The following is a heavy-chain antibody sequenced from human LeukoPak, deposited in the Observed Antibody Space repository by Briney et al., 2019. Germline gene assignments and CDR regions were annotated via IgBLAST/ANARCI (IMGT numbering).Heavy chain of an antibody. J-gene: IGHJ3*02. D-gene: IGHD3-22*01. CDR1: GGTFSSYA. Sequence: ASVKVSCKASGGTFSSYAISWVRQAPGQGLEWMGGIIPIFGTANYAQKFQGRVTITADKSTSTAYMELSSLRSEDTAVYYCAAYYYDSSGYYYPAFDIWGQGTMVTVSS. CDR2: IIPIFGTA. CDR3: AAYYYDSSGYYYPAFDI. V-gene: IGHV1-69*06.